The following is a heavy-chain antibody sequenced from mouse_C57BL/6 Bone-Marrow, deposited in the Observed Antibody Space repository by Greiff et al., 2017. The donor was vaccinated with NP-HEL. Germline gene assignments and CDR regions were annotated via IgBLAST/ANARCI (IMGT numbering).Heavy chain of an antibody. V-gene: IGHV1-19*01. Sequence: EVKVVESGPVLVKPGASVKMSCKASGYTFTDYYMNWVKQSHGKSLEWIGVINPYNGGTSYNQKFKGKATLTVDKSSSTAYMELNSLTSEDSAVYYCAKGPDYWGQGTTLTVSS. CDR1: GYTFTDYY. J-gene: IGHJ2*01. CDR2: INPYNGGT. CDR3: AKGPDY.